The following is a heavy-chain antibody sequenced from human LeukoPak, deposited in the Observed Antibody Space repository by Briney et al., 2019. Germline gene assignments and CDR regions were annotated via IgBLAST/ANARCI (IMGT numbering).Heavy chain of an antibody. D-gene: IGHD3-22*01. CDR1: GFTFSSYA. J-gene: IGHJ4*02. Sequence: GRSLRLSCAASGFTFSSYAMHWVRQAPGKGLEWVAVISCDGSNKYYADSVKGRFTISRDNSKNTLYLQMNSLRAEDTAVYYCARAGGRLYDSSGYYYNWGQGTLVTVSS. CDR3: ARAGGRLYDSSGYYYN. V-gene: IGHV3-30-3*01. CDR2: ISCDGSNK.